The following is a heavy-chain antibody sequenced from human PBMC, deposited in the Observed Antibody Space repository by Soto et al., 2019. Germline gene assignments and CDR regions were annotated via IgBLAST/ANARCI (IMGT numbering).Heavy chain of an antibody. D-gene: IGHD2-21*02. CDR3: ASIPRRGYSYGIDY. Sequence: QVQLQESGPGLVKPSQTLSLTCNVSGVSIGSGTSYWTWIRQHPGEGLEWIGHIYFTGATYSNPSLRSRLTMSVDTSKNQFSLKLTSVTAADTATYYCASIPRRGYSYGIDYWGQGTLVTVSS. J-gene: IGHJ4*02. V-gene: IGHV4-31*03. CDR2: IYFTGAT. CDR1: GVSIGSGTSY.